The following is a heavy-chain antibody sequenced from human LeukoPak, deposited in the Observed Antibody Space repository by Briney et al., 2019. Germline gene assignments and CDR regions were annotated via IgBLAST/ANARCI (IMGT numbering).Heavy chain of an antibody. CDR3: ARVLSGTTDY. J-gene: IGHJ4*02. CDR2: ISSSSSYI. D-gene: IGHD1-20*01. V-gene: IGHV3-21*01. Sequence: GGSLRLSCAASGFTFSSYSMNWVRQAPGKGLEWASSISSSSSYIYYADSVKGRFTISRDNAKNSLYLQMNSLRAEDTAVYYCARVLSGTTDYWGQGTLVTVSS. CDR1: GFTFSSYS.